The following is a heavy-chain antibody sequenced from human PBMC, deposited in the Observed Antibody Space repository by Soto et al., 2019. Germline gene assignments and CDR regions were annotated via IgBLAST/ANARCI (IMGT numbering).Heavy chain of an antibody. V-gene: IGHV3-53*04. CDR1: GFTVSSNY. CDR3: ARFVPLHCSGGSCSDY. Sequence: PGGSLRLSCAASGFTVSSNYMSWVRQAPGKGLEWVSVIYSGGSTYYADSVKGRFTISRHNSKNTLYLQMNSLRAEDTAVYYCARFVPLHCSGGSCSDYWAQRTLVTVSS. CDR2: IYSGGST. D-gene: IGHD2-15*01. J-gene: IGHJ4*02.